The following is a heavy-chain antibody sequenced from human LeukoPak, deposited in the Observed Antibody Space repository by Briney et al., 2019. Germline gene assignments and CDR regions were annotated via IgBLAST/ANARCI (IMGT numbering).Heavy chain of an antibody. V-gene: IGHV3-21*01. D-gene: IGHD3-22*01. CDR3: ARDLVTDYYDSSRY. CDR1: GFTFSSYS. J-gene: IGHJ4*02. CDR2: ISSSSSYI. Sequence: GGSLRLSCAASGFTFSSYSMNWVRQAPGKGLEWVSSISSSSSYIYYADSVKGRFTISRDNAKNSLYLQMNSLRAEDTAVYYCARDLVTDYYDSSRYWGQGTLVTVSS.